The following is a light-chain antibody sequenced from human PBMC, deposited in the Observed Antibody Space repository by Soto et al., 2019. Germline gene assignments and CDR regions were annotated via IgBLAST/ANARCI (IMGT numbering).Light chain of an antibody. Sequence: EIVLTQSPATLSLSPGERATLSCRASQSVISHLAWYQQKPGQAPRLLIYDAANRATGIPARFSGSGSGTDFTLTISSLEPEDFAVYYCQHRTNFGQGTRLEMK. CDR1: QSVISH. CDR3: QHRTN. V-gene: IGKV3-11*01. J-gene: IGKJ5*01. CDR2: DAA.